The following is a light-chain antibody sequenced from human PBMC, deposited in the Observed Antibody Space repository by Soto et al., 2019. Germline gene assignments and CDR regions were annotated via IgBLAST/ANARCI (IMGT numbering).Light chain of an antibody. V-gene: IGLV3-1*01. CDR1: KLGTKY. J-gene: IGLJ2*01. CDR2: QDT. Sequence: SYELTQPPSVSVSPGQTASITCSGDKLGTKYACWYQQKPGQSPVLVIYQDTKRPSGIPERFAGSNSGNTATQTISGTQAMDEADYYCQAWDRSTVVFGGGTKLTVL. CDR3: QAWDRSTVV.